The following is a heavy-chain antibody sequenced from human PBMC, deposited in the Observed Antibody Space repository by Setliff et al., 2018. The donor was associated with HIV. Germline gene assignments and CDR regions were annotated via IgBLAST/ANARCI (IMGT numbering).Heavy chain of an antibody. J-gene: IGHJ6*02. CDR3: AKDFQWSMVNTPLNYQYGMDV. Sequence: PGGSLRLSCAASGFTFSDYYMSWIRQAPGKGLEWVSYISSSGSTIYYADSVKGRFTISRDNAKNSLYLQMNSLRAEDTAVYYCAKDFQWSMVNTPLNYQYGMDVWGQGTTVTVSS. D-gene: IGHD2-15*01. V-gene: IGHV3-11*04. CDR2: ISSSGSTI. CDR1: GFTFSDYY.